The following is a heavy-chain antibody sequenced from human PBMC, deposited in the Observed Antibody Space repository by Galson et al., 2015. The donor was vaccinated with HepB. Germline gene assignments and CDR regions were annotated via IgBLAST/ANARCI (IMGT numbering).Heavy chain of an antibody. Sequence: SLRLSCAASGFTFSDYYMSWIRQAPGKGLEWISYISGSSSETKYEDSVKGRFTISRDNARNSLYLQLNSLRAEDTAVYYCARDTDYYGIDGSYYRGDFDSWGQGTLVTVSS. CDR1: GFTFSDYY. D-gene: IGHD3-22*01. J-gene: IGHJ4*02. V-gene: IGHV3-11*06. CDR2: ISGSSSET. CDR3: ARDTDYYGIDGSYYRGDFDS.